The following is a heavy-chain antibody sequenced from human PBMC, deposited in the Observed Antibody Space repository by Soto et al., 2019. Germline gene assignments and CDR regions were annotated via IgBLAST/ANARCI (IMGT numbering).Heavy chain of an antibody. CDR3: ASLGMTTVTTVVG. V-gene: IGHV3-33*01. D-gene: IGHD4-17*01. CDR2: IWYDGSNK. J-gene: IGHJ4*02. Sequence: GGSLRLSCAASGFTFGSYGMHWFRQAPGKGLEWVAVIWYDGSNKYYADSVKGRFTISRDNSKNTLYLQMNSLRAEDTAVYYCASLGMTTVTTVVGWGQGTLVTVSS. CDR1: GFTFGSYG.